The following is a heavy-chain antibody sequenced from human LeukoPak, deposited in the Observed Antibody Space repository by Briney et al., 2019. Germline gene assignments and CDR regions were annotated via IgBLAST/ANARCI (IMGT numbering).Heavy chain of an antibody. CDR2: INPSSGGT. CDR3: AGEGIAAAAFDY. CDR1: GYTFNDFH. D-gene: IGHD6-13*01. J-gene: IGHJ4*02. V-gene: IGHV1-2*02. Sequence: ASVKLSCKASGYTFNDFHLHWVRQAAGQGLEWMGWINPSSGGTNYAQNFQGRVTMTRDTSISTAYMELSRLRSDDTAVYYCAGEGIAAAAFDYWGQGTLVNVFS.